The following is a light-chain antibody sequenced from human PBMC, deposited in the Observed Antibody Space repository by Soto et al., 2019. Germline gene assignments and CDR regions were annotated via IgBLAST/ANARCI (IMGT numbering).Light chain of an antibody. V-gene: IGKV3-15*01. CDR2: GAS. J-gene: IGKJ1*01. CDR1: QSVSIN. Sequence: EIFMTQCPPTLSVSPGERATLSCRASQSVSINLAWYQQKPGQAPRLLIYGASTRATGIPDRFSGSGSGTELNLTISSLQSEDFAVYYCKQYNNWPKFGQGTKVDIK. CDR3: KQYNNWPK.